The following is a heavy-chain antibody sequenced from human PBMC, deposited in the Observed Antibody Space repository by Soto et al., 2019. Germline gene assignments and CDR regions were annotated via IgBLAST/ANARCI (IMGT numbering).Heavy chain of an antibody. Sequence: GGSLRLSCAASGFTFRSYALAWVRQPPGKGLEWVSTINDSGGTTYYADSVRGRFTVSRDNSKNTLYLQLSSLRADDTAVYYCARGFYSDSAGYHPFDYWGQGTLVTVSS. CDR3: ARGFYSDSAGYHPFDY. J-gene: IGHJ4*02. V-gene: IGHV3-23*01. D-gene: IGHD3-22*01. CDR2: INDSGGTT. CDR1: GFTFRSYA.